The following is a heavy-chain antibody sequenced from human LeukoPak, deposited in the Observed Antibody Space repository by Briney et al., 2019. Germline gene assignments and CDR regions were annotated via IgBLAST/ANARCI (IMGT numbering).Heavy chain of an antibody. CDR3: ARIVEMATDDDY. D-gene: IGHD5-24*01. J-gene: IGHJ4*02. CDR1: GYTFTGYY. V-gene: IGHV1-2*06. Sequence: ASVKVSCKASGYTFTGYYMHWVRQAPGQGLEWMGRINPNSGGTNYAQKFQGRVTMTRDTSISTAYMELSSLRSEDTAVYYCARIVEMATDDDYWGQGTLVTVSS. CDR2: INPNSGGT.